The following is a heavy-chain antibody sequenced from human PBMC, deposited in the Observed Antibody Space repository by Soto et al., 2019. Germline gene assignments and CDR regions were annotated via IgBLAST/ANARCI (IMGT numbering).Heavy chain of an antibody. D-gene: IGHD1-1*01. CDR1: GFTFSSYA. V-gene: IGHV3-30*04. CDR3: ARELERVFDY. J-gene: IGHJ4*02. Sequence: QVQLVESGGGVVQPGRSLRLSCAASGFTFSSYAMHWVRQGPGRGLEWVAVIAYDGRNKYYADSVKGRFTISRDNSKNTLYRQMISLRIEDTAVYYCARELERVFDYWGQGTLVTVSS. CDR2: IAYDGRNK.